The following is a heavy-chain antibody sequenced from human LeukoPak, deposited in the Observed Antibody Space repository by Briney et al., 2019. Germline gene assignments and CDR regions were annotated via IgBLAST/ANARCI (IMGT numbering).Heavy chain of an antibody. CDR3: ARYGYSYGVL. J-gene: IGHJ4*02. CDR2: IYYSGST. D-gene: IGHD5-18*01. V-gene: IGHV4-59*01. Sequence: SETLSLTCTVSGGSISSYYWSWIRQPPGKGLEWIGYIYYSGSTNYNPSLKSRVTISVDTSKNQFSLKLSSVPAADTAVYYCARYGYSYGVLWGQGTLVTVSS. CDR1: GGSISSYY.